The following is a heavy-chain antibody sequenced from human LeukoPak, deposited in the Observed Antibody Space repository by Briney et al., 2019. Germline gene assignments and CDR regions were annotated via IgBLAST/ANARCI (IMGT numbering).Heavy chain of an antibody. CDR3: ARDIGMVRGVIITNHFDY. D-gene: IGHD3-10*01. CDR1: GFTISDHY. J-gene: IGHJ4*02. V-gene: IGHV3-11*06. Sequence: PGGSLRLSCAASGFTISDHYMSWIRQAPGKGLEWVSYISSSSYTVYADSVKGRFTISRDNAKSSLYLQMNSLRAEDTAVYYCARDIGMVRGVIITNHFDYWGQGTPVTVSS. CDR2: ISSSSYT.